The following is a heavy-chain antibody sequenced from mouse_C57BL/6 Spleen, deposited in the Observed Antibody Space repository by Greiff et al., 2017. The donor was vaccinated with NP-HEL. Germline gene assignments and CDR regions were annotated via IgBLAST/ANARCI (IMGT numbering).Heavy chain of an antibody. J-gene: IGHJ4*01. CDR1: GYTFTDYN. D-gene: IGHD1-1*01. V-gene: IGHV1-18*01. CDR3: SRKYYGSSYDAMDY. Sequence: VQLQQSGPELVKPGASVKIPCKASGYTFTDYNMDWVKQSHGKSLEWIGDINPNNGGTISNQKFKGKATLTVDKSSSTAYMELRSLTSEDTAVYYCSRKYYGSSYDAMDYWGQGTSVTVSS. CDR2: INPNNGGT.